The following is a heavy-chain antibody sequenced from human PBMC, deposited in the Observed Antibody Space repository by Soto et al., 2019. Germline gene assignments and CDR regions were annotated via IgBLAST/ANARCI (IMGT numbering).Heavy chain of an antibody. V-gene: IGHV1-8*01. CDR3: ALGVTAGVDY. D-gene: IGHD1-26*01. CDR2: MQPSSGRT. J-gene: IGHJ4*02. Sequence: QVQLVQSGAEVREPGASVKVSCKASGYSFTSLDINWVRQTTGQGLEWMGWMQPSSGRTGYAQKFQGSVTMTRDTSINTADMELSSLTSDDAAFYYCALGVTAGVDYWGQGPLVTVSS. CDR1: GYSFTSLD.